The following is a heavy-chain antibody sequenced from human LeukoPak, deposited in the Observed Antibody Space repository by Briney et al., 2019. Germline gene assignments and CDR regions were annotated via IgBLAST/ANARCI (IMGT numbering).Heavy chain of an antibody. Sequence: SETLSLTCTVSGGSISSYYWSWIRQPPGKGLEWIGYIYYSGSTNYNPSLKSRVTISVDTSKNQFSLKLSSVTAADTAVYYCARHLDYYGSGTYEFWGQGTLVTVSS. CDR2: IYYSGST. V-gene: IGHV4-59*01. J-gene: IGHJ4*02. CDR3: ARHLDYYGSGTYEF. CDR1: GGSISSYY. D-gene: IGHD3-10*01.